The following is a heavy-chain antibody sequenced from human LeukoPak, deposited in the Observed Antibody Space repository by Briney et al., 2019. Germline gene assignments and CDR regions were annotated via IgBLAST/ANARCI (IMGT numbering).Heavy chain of an antibody. V-gene: IGHV6-1*01. Sequence: SQTLSLTFAISGDSVSSNRAALNWIRQSPSRGLEWLGKSYYRSKWYLQYEASVKIRITIKPDTSKNQFSLQLNSMTPEDTAVYYCAREPDYSGCDCWGQGTLVTVSS. CDR2: SYYRSKWYL. CDR3: AREPDYSGCDC. J-gene: IGHJ4*02. CDR1: GDSVSSNRAA. D-gene: IGHD6-19*01.